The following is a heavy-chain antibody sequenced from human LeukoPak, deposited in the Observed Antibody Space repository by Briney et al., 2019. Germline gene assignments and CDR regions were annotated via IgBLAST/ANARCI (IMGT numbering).Heavy chain of an antibody. J-gene: IGHJ4*02. CDR2: ISSGGISP. CDR1: GFTFSDYY. CDR3: ARADFWSGYTHSDY. V-gene: IGHV3-11*01. D-gene: IGHD3-3*01. Sequence: GGSLRLSCAASGFTFSDYYLSWLRQAPGKGLEWLSYISSGGISPYYADSVKGRFTISRDNAKNSLYLQMNTLRAEDTAVYYCARADFWSGYTHSDYWGQGTLVTVSS.